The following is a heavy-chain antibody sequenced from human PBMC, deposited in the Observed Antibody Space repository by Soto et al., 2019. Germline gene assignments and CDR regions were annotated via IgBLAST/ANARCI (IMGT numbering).Heavy chain of an antibody. CDR3: TRTVDGSYYFSPDFDY. Sequence: EVQLVESGGDLVQPGGSLKLSCAASGFTFSGSAMHWVRQASGKGLEWVGHIRRRANNYATVYAASVKGRFIITRDDLKTTAYLQMNSLKPDDTAVYYCTRTVDGSYYFSPDFDYWGQGTLVTVSS. V-gene: IGHV3-73*02. D-gene: IGHD3-22*01. J-gene: IGHJ4*02. CDR2: IRRRANNYAT. CDR1: GFTFSGSA.